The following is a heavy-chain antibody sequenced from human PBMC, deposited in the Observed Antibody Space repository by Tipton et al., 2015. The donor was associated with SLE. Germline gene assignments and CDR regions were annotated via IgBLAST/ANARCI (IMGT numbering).Heavy chain of an antibody. CDR2: IYYSGST. J-gene: IGHJ4*02. V-gene: IGHV4-59*11. Sequence: TLSLTCTVSGGSISSHYWSWIRQPPGKGLEWIGYIYYSGSTNYNPSLKSRVTISVDTSKNQFSLKLSSVTAADTAVYYCARSAREVYGDNFDYWGQGTLVTVSS. D-gene: IGHD4-17*01. CDR1: GGSISSHY. CDR3: ARSAREVYGDNFDY.